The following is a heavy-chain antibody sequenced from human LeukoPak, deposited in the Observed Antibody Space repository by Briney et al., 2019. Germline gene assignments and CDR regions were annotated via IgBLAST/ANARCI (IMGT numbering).Heavy chain of an antibody. V-gene: IGHV3-21*01. Sequence: GGSLRLSCTASGFTFSSYEMNWVRQAPGKGLEWVSSISSSSSYIYYADSVKGRFTISRDNAKNSLYLQMNSLRAEDTAVYYCARASAAYDYSNYWGQGTLVTVSS. D-gene: IGHD4-11*01. CDR3: ARASAAYDYSNY. CDR2: ISSSSSYI. CDR1: GFTFSSYE. J-gene: IGHJ4*02.